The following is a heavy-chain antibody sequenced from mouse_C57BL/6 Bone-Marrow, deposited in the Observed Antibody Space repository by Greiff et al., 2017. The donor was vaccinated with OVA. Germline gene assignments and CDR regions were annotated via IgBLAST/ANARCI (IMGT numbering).Heavy chain of an antibody. CDR1: GFTFSSYA. Sequence: EVQVVESGGGLVQPGGSLKLSCAASGFTFSSYAMSWVRQTPEKRLEWVATISDGGSYTYYPDNVKGRFTISRDNAKNNLYLQMSHLKSEDTAMYYCARDPHYGNYWYFDVWGTGTTVTVSS. CDR3: ARDPHYGNYWYFDV. J-gene: IGHJ1*03. CDR2: ISDGGSYT. V-gene: IGHV5-4*01. D-gene: IGHD2-1*01.